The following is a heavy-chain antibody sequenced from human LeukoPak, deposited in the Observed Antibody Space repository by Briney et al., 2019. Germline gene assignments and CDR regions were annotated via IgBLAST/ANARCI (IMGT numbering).Heavy chain of an antibody. CDR3: ARDASTYSSSYDY. CDR2: IYSSGST. CDR1: GGSISTCY. D-gene: IGHD6-6*01. V-gene: IGHV4-4*07. Sequence: PSETLSLTCTVSGGSISTCYWSWIRQPAGKGLEWIGRIYSSGSTNYNPSLKSRVTMSVDTSKNQFSLKLSSVTAADTAVYYCARDASTYSSSYDYWGQGTLVTVSS. J-gene: IGHJ4*02.